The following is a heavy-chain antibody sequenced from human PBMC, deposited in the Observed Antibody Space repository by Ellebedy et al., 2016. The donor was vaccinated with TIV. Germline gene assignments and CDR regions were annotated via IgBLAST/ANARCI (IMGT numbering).Heavy chain of an antibody. V-gene: IGHV4-34*01. CDR2: INHSGST. J-gene: IGHJ5*02. CDR3: ARGRKLLTYYYDSSGYSKYNWFDP. Sequence: SETLSLTXAVYGGSFSGYYWSWIRQPPGKGLEWIGEINHSGSTNYNPSLKSRVTISVDTSKNQFSLKLSSVTAADTAVYYCARGRKLLTYYYDSSGYSKYNWFDPWGQGTLVTVSS. D-gene: IGHD3-22*01. CDR1: GGSFSGYY.